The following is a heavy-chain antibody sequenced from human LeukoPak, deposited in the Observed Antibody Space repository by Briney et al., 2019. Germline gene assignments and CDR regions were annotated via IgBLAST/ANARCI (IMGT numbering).Heavy chain of an antibody. CDR2: IYYSGST. J-gene: IGHJ6*02. Sequence: SETLSLTCTVSGGSISSYYWSWIRQPPGKGLEWIGYIYYSGSTNYNPSLKSRVTISVDTSKNQFSLKLSSVTAADTAVYYCARDIGVKCQLLTRSYYYHGMDVWGQGTTVTVSS. V-gene: IGHV4-59*01. CDR3: ARDIGVKCQLLTRSYYYHGMDV. CDR1: GGSISSYY. D-gene: IGHD2-2*01.